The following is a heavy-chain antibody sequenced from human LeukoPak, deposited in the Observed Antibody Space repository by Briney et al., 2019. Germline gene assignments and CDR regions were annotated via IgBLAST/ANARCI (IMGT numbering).Heavy chain of an antibody. J-gene: IGHJ4*02. Sequence: SVKVSCKASGYTFTGYYMHWVRQAPGQGLEWMGWINPNSGGTNYAQKFQGRVTMTRDTSISTAYMELGRLRSDDTAVYYCARGDQLGIRFDFWGQGTLVTVSS. CDR1: GYTFTGYY. V-gene: IGHV1-2*02. CDR2: INPNSGGT. D-gene: IGHD7-27*01. CDR3: ARGDQLGIRFDF.